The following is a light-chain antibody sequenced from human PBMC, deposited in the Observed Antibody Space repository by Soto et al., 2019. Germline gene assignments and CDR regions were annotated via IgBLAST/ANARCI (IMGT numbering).Light chain of an antibody. CDR3: QQYGSSPT. V-gene: IGKV3-20*01. Sequence: EIVLTHSPGILSLSPGERATLSCSASQRVRSDYLAWYQQQTGETPSLRIYGACRRATGIPDRFSGSGAGTDFTLTISRLEPQDFAVYYCQQYGSSPTFGPGTRLETK. CDR2: GAC. CDR1: QRVRSDY. J-gene: IGKJ5*01.